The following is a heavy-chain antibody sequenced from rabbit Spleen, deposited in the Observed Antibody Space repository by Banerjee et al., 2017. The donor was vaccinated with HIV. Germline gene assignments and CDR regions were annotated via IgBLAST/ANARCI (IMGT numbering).Heavy chain of an antibody. CDR3: ARGDSGGWGDWNL. J-gene: IGHJ4*01. V-gene: IGHV1S40*01. CDR1: GFSFSGGYY. Sequence: QSLEESGGDLVKPGASLTLTCKASGFSFSGGYYMFWVRQAPGKGLEWIACIYAGSSDSAYFATWAKGRFTISKPSSTTVTLQMTRLTAADTATYFCARGDSGGWGDWNLWGPGTLVTVS. D-gene: IGHD4-1*01. CDR2: IYAGSSDSA.